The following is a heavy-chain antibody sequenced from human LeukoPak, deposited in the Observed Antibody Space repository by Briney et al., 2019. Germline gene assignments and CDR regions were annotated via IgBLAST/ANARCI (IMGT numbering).Heavy chain of an antibody. Sequence: ASVKVSCKASGYTLTDYYMHWVRQAPGQGLEWMGWINPNSGDTNYAQKFQGRVTMTRDTSISTAYMELSRLRSDDTAVYYCARDRTFFDYWGQGTLVTVSS. V-gene: IGHV1-2*02. D-gene: IGHD1-1*01. J-gene: IGHJ4*02. CDR1: GYTLTDYY. CDR2: INPNSGDT. CDR3: ARDRTFFDY.